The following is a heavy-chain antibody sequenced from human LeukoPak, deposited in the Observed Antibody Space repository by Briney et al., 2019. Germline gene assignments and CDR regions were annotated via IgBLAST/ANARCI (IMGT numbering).Heavy chain of an antibody. D-gene: IGHD3-22*01. J-gene: IGHJ4*02. CDR2: IYHSGST. V-gene: IGHV4-38-2*02. CDR3: ARVGEDLNYYDSSGYYLTY. CDR1: GYSTSSGYY. Sequence: SETLSLTCTVSGYSTSSGYYWGWIRQPPGKGLEWIGSIYHSGSTYYNPSLKSRVTISVDTSKNQFSLKLSSVTAADTAVYYCARVGEDLNYYDSSGYYLTYWGQGTLVTVSS.